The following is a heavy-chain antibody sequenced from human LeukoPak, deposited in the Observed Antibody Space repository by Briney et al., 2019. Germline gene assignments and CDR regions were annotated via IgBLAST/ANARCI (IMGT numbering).Heavy chain of an antibody. D-gene: IGHD3-22*01. V-gene: IGHV3-23*01. CDR2: ISGRSGDT. CDR1: GFTFSPYA. CDR3: AKARYYFDSSGYSGLDS. Sequence: GGSLRLSCAASGFTFSPYAMSWVRQAPGKGLECVSSISGRSGDTYYADSVKGRCTISRDNSKNTLYLEMNSLRAEDTAVYYCAKARYYFDSSGYSGLDSWGQGTLVTVSS. J-gene: IGHJ4*02.